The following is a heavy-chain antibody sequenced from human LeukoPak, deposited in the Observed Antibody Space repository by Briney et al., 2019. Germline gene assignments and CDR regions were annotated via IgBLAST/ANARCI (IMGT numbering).Heavy chain of an antibody. Sequence: SETLSLTCTVSGGSISSYYWSWIRQPAGKGLEWIGRIYTSGSTNYNPSLKSRVTISVDTSKNQFSLKLSSVTAADTAVYYCARAPLVGAFYYYYYMDVWGKGTTVTVSS. V-gene: IGHV4-4*07. J-gene: IGHJ6*03. D-gene: IGHD1-26*01. CDR1: GGSISSYY. CDR3: ARAPLVGAFYYYYYMDV. CDR2: IYTSGST.